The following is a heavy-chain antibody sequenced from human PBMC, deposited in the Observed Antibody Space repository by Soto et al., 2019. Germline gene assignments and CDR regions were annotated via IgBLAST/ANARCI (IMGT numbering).Heavy chain of an antibody. Sequence: ASVKVSCKASGYTFTIYAMHWVRQAPGQRLEWMGWINAGNGNTKYSQKFQGRVTITRDTSASTAYMELSSLRSEDTAVYYCASAMVRGGTYYYYGMDVWGQGTTVTVSS. CDR2: INAGNGNT. CDR3: ASAMVRGGTYYYYGMDV. J-gene: IGHJ6*02. CDR1: GYTFTIYA. D-gene: IGHD3-10*01. V-gene: IGHV1-3*01.